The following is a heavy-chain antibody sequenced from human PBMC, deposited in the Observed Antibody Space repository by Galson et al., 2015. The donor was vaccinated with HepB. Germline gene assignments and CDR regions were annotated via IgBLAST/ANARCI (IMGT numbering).Heavy chain of an antibody. CDR1: GYTFTTYV. J-gene: IGHJ5*02. V-gene: IGHV1-3*04. Sequence: SVKVSCKASGYTFTTYVIHWVRQAPGQRLEWMGRITTGNANTEYSQKFQGRVTITRDTSARTAYMELSSLRSEDTAVYYCAMVVVAANLRVWFDPWGQGTLVTVSS. CDR2: ITTGNANT. CDR3: AMVVVAANLRVWFDP. D-gene: IGHD2-15*01.